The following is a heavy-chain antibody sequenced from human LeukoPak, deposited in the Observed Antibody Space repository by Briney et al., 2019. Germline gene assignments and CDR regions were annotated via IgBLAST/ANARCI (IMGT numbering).Heavy chain of an antibody. CDR3: AGHYDILTGSFDY. J-gene: IGHJ4*02. Sequence: SETLSLTCTVSGGSISSGGYYWSWIRQPPGKGLEWIGYIYHSGSTYYNPSLKSRVTISVDRSKNQFSLKLSFVTAADTAVYYCAGHYDILTGSFDYWGQGTLVTVSS. D-gene: IGHD3-9*01. CDR1: GGSISSGGYY. CDR2: IYHSGST. V-gene: IGHV4-30-2*01.